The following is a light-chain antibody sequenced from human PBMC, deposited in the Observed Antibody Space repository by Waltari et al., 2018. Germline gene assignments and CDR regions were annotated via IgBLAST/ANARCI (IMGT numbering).Light chain of an antibody. V-gene: IGLV2-23*01. Sequence: QSALTQPASVPGSPGQPITIYCTGTSSYVGSYNLVSGYQQHPGKAPKLMIYEGSKRPSGVSNRFSGSKSGNTASLTSSGLQAEDEADYFCSSYAGSSTLYVFETGTKVTVL. J-gene: IGLJ1*01. CDR2: EGS. CDR1: SSYVGSYNL. CDR3: SSYAGSSTLYV.